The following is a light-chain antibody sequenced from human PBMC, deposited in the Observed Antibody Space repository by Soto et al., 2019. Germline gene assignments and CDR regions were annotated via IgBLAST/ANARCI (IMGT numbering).Light chain of an antibody. Sequence: QSVLTQPPSVSGAPGQRVTISCTGTSSNIGAYYDVNWYQVVPGKAPILLISRNNNRPSGVPDRFSGSRSDTSASLAITGLQYEDEAEYYCQSFDTALSSSIFGGGTKLTVL. CDR2: RNN. CDR3: QSFDTALSSSI. J-gene: IGLJ2*01. CDR1: SSNIGAYYD. V-gene: IGLV1-40*01.